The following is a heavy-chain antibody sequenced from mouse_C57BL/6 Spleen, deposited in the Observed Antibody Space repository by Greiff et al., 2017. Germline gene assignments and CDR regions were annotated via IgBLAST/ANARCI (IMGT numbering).Heavy chain of an antibody. CDR1: GFNIKDYY. J-gene: IGHJ2*01. CDR3: ARRFITTVVATGYFDY. Sequence: VQLQPSGAELVKPGASVKLSCTASGFNIKDYYMHWVKQRTEQGLEWIGRIDPEDGETKYAPKFQGKATITADTSSNTAYLQLSSLTSEDTAVYYCARRFITTVVATGYFDYWGQGTTLTVSS. V-gene: IGHV14-2*01. CDR2: IDPEDGET. D-gene: IGHD1-1*01.